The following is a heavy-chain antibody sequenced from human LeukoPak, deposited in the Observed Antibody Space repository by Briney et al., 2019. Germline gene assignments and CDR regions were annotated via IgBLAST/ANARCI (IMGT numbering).Heavy chain of an antibody. V-gene: IGHV3-33*01. CDR2: IWYDGSNK. CDR1: GFTFSSYG. Sequence: PGRSLRLSCAASGFTFSSYGMHWVRQAPGKGLEWVAAIWYDGSNKYYADSVKGRFTISRDNSKNTLYLQMNSLRAEDTAVYYCARGWTDSSGLDYWGQGTLVTVSS. CDR3: ARGWTDSSGLDY. D-gene: IGHD3-22*01. J-gene: IGHJ4*02.